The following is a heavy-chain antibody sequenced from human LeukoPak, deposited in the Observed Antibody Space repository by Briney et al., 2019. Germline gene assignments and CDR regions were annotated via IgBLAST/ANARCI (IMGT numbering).Heavy chain of an antibody. D-gene: IGHD3-16*01. Sequence: GRSLRLSCAASGFTFEDYAMHWVRQAPGKGLEWVSGISWNSGSIMYADSVKGRFTISRDNAKNSLYLQMTSLRAEDTAVYYCLMITFGGVDYWGQGTLVTVSS. J-gene: IGHJ4*02. CDR1: GFTFEDYA. V-gene: IGHV3-9*01. CDR2: ISWNSGSI. CDR3: LMITFGGVDY.